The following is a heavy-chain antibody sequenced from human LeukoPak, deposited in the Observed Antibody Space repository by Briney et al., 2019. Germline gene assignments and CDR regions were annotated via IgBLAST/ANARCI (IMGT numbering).Heavy chain of an antibody. Sequence: SQTLSLTCAISGDSVSSNSAAWNWIRQSPSRGLEWLGRTYYRSKWYNDYAVSVKSRITINPDTSKNQFSLQLNSVTPEDTAVYYCARVVTNWNEGSVDAFDIWGQGTMVTVSS. CDR3: ARVVTNWNEGSVDAFDI. CDR2: TYYRSKWYN. V-gene: IGHV6-1*01. J-gene: IGHJ3*02. CDR1: GDSVSSNSAA. D-gene: IGHD1-1*01.